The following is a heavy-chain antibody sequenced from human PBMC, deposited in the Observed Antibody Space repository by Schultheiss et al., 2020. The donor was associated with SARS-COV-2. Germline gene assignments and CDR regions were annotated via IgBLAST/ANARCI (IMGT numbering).Heavy chain of an antibody. CDR3: AREGGCSSTSCYFYG. Sequence: GSLRLSCTASGFTFGDYAMSWFRQAPGKGLEWIGEINHSGSTNYSPSLKSRVTISVDTSKNQFSLKLNSVTAADTAVYYCAREGGCSSTSCYFYGWGQGTLVTVSS. CDR1: GFTFGDYA. J-gene: IGHJ4*02. V-gene: IGHV4-34*01. D-gene: IGHD2-2*01. CDR2: INHSGST.